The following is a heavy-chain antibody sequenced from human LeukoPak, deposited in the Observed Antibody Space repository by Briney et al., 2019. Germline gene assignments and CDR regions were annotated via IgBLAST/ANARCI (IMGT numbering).Heavy chain of an antibody. V-gene: IGHV4-61*08. CDR1: GGSISSGGYY. CDR2: IYYHGSI. D-gene: IGHD4-17*01. Sequence: SETLSLTCTVSGGSISSGGYYWSWIRQPPGKGLEWIGYIYYHGSINYNPSLKSRVTISVDTSKDQFSLKLTSVTAADTAVYYCASLNYGDGMNWGQGTLVTVSS. CDR3: ASLNYGDGMN. J-gene: IGHJ4*02.